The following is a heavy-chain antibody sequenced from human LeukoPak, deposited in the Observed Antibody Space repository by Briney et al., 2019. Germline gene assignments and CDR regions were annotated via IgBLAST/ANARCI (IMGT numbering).Heavy chain of an antibody. CDR3: ASPSYYDFWSGYSYDAFDI. D-gene: IGHD3-3*01. V-gene: IGHV1-69*13. CDR1: GGTFSSYA. J-gene: IGHJ3*02. CDR2: IIPIFGTA. Sequence: SVKVSCXASGGTFSSYAISWVRQAHGQGLEWMGGIIPIFGTANYAQKFQGRVTITADESTSTAYMELSSLRSDDTAVYYCASPSYYDFWSGYSYDAFDIWGQGTMVTVSS.